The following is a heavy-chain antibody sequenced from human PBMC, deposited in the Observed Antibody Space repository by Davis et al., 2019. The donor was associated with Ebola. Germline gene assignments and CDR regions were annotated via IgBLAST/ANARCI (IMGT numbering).Heavy chain of an antibody. CDR2: INHSGST. CDR1: GGSFSGYY. V-gene: IGHV4-34*01. D-gene: IGHD3-10*01. Sequence: SETLSLTCPLHGGSFSGYYWSWIRQPPEKGLEWIGEINHSGSTNYNPSLKSRVTISVDTSKNQFSLKLSSVTAADTAVYYCARMDYYYGSGTNRFDPWGQGTLVTVSS. CDR3: ARMDYYYGSGTNRFDP. J-gene: IGHJ5*02.